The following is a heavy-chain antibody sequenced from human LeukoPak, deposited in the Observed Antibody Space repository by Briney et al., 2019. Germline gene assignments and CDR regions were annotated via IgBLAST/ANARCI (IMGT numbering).Heavy chain of an antibody. Sequence: GGSLRLSCAASGFAFSSYSMNWVRQAPGKGLEWVSSITNSSSYIYYADSVKGRFTISRDNAKNSLYLQMNSLRAEDTAVYYCARGPYDSSGYYYVVYFQHWGQGTVVTVSS. D-gene: IGHD3-22*01. CDR1: GFAFSSYS. J-gene: IGHJ1*01. V-gene: IGHV3-21*01. CDR3: ARGPYDSSGYYYVVYFQH. CDR2: ITNSSSYI.